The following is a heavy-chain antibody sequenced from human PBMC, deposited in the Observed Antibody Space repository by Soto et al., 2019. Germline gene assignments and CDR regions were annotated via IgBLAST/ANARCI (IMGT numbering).Heavy chain of an antibody. J-gene: IGHJ4*02. CDR2: INHSGST. CDR1: GGSFSGYY. D-gene: IGHD4-17*01. V-gene: IGHV4-34*01. Sequence: QVQLQQWGAGLLKPSETLSLTCAVYGGSFSGYYWSWIRQPPGKGLEWIGEINHSGSTNYNPSLKSRVTVSVDTSKNQFSLKLSSVTAADTAVYYCARGGRSYGDYWFDYWGQGTLVTVSS. CDR3: ARGGRSYGDYWFDY.